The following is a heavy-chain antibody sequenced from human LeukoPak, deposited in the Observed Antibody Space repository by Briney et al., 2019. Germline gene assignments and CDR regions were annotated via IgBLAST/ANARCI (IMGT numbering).Heavy chain of an antibody. CDR2: IYYTGTT. Sequence: SETLSLTCTVSAGSVSSGNYYWSWLRQPPGKALEWIGYIYYTGTTYYIPSLEGRVTISVDTSKNQFSLKLSSVTAADTAVYYCASPSRYCSGGSCYSIDYWGQGTLVTVSS. V-gene: IGHV4-61*01. D-gene: IGHD2-15*01. CDR3: ASPSRYCSGGSCYSIDY. J-gene: IGHJ4*02. CDR1: AGSVSSGNYY.